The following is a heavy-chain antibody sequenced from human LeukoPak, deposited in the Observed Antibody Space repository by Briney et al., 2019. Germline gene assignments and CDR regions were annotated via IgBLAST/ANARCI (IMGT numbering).Heavy chain of an antibody. D-gene: IGHD3-22*01. J-gene: IGHJ5*02. CDR2: IYYSGST. V-gene: IGHV4-59*08. CDR1: GGSISSYY. Sequence: SETLSLTCTVSGGSISSYYWSWIRQPPGRGLEWIGYIYYSGSTNYNPSLKSRVTISVDTSKNQFSLKLSSVTAADTAVYYCALAVAYDIPSNWFDPWGQGTLVTVSS. CDR3: ALAVAYDIPSNWFDP.